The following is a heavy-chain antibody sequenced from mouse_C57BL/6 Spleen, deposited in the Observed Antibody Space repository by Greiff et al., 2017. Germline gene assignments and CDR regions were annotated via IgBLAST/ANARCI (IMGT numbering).Heavy chain of an antibody. CDR2: IWSDGST. CDR1: GFSLTSYG. V-gene: IGHV2-6-1*01. Sequence: VKLQESGPGLVAPSQSLSITCTVSGFSLTSYGVHWVRQPPGKGLEWLVVIWSDGSTTYNSALKSRLSISKEDSKSQVFLKMNSLQTDDTAMYYCARHGSGFFYYAMDYRGQGPSVTVAA. D-gene: IGHD4-1*01. CDR3: ARHGSGFFYYAMDY. J-gene: IGHJ4*01.